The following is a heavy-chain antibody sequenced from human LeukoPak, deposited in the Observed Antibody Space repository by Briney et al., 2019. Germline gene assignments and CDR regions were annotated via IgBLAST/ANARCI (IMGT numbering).Heavy chain of an antibody. CDR2: INHSGST. CDR3: ARGAARSGYYSYYYYGMDV. V-gene: IGHV4-34*01. J-gene: IGHJ6*02. D-gene: IGHD3-22*01. CDR1: GGSFSGYY. Sequence: NPSETLSLTCAVYGGSFSGYYWSWIRQPPGKGLEWIGEINHSGSTNYNPSLKSRVTISVDTSKSQFSLKLSSVTAADTAVYYCARGAARSGYYSYYYYGMDVWGQGTTVTVSS.